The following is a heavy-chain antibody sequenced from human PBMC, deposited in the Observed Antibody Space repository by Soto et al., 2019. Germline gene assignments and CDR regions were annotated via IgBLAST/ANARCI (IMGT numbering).Heavy chain of an antibody. D-gene: IGHD4-17*01. Sequence: QITLKESGPTLVKPTQTLTLTCTFSGFSLNTNGVGVAWIRQPPGKALECLALIYWDDDKRYSPSLKTRLSITQDTSNSQVVLTMTNMDPVDTATYYGARDYGDPPHYYFGLDVWGQGTTVTVSS. J-gene: IGHJ6*02. CDR1: GFSLNTNGVG. V-gene: IGHV2-5*02. CDR2: IYWDDDK. CDR3: ARDYGDPPHYYFGLDV.